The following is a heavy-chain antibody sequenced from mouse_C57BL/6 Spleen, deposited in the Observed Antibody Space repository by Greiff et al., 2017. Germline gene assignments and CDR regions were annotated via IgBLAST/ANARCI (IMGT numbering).Heavy chain of an antibody. Sequence: EVQLVESGGGLVQPKGSLKLSCAASGFSFNTYAMNWVRQAPGKGLEWVARIRSKSNNYATYYADSVKDRFTISRDDSESMLYLQMNNLKTEDTAMYYCVRLLMDGYYVHYYAMDYWGQGTSVTVSS. CDR3: VRLLMDGYYVHYYAMDY. CDR1: GFSFNTYA. D-gene: IGHD2-3*01. V-gene: IGHV10-1*01. CDR2: IRSKSNNYAT. J-gene: IGHJ4*01.